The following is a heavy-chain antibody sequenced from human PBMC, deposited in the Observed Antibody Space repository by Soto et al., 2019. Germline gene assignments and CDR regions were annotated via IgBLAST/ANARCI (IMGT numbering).Heavy chain of an antibody. CDR2: ISGSGGST. D-gene: IGHD3-10*01. J-gene: IGHJ4*02. CDR1: GFTFSSYA. CDR3: AKGRTLLLWFGSFDY. Sequence: GGSLRLSCAASGFTFSSYAMSWVRQAPGKGLEWVSAISGSGGSTYCADSVKGRFTISRDNSENTLYLQMNSLRAEDTAVYYCAKGRTLLLWFGSFDYWGQGTLVTVSS. V-gene: IGHV3-23*01.